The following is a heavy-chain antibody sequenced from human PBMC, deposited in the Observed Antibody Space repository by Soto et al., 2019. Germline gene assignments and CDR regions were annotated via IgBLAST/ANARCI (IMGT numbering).Heavy chain of an antibody. J-gene: IGHJ4*02. CDR1: GYTFTSYG. V-gene: IGHV1-2*04. D-gene: IGHD5-12*01. CDR3: ARSRRDGYPCDY. CDR2: INPNSGGT. Sequence: GASVKVSCKASGYTFTSYGISWVRQAPGQGLEWMGWINPNSGGTNYAQKFQGWVTMTRDTSISTAYMELSRLRSDDTAVYYCARSRRDGYPCDYWGQGTLVTVSS.